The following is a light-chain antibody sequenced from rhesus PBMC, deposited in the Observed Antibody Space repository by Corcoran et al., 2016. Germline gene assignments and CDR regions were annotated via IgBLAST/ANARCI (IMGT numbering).Light chain of an antibody. CDR1: QGISNW. Sequence: DIQTTQSPSSLPSSVGDRVTITRRASQGISNWLAWYQHKPGKAPKLLIYRASNLETGVSSRFSGSGSGTDVPHTISRLQTGDIATYYCQQHDSSRRFGQGTKVEIK. CDR2: RAS. J-gene: IGKJ1*01. CDR3: QQHDSSRR. V-gene: IGKV1-69*01.